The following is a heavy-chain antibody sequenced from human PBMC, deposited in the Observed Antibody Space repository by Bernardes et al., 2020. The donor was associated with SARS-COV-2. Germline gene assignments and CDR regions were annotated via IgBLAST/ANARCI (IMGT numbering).Heavy chain of an antibody. CDR1: GGTFSSFA. J-gene: IGHJ4*02. CDR2: IIPPFDTP. D-gene: IGHD3-16*01. CDR3: AVVADRGDY. V-gene: IGHV1-69*13. Sequence: SVEVSCKASGGTFSSFAISWVRQAPGQGLEWMAGIIPPFDTPNYAQKFTGRLTVTADESTSTVYMELTSLRSEDTAVYYCAVVADRGDYWGRGTLVTVSS.